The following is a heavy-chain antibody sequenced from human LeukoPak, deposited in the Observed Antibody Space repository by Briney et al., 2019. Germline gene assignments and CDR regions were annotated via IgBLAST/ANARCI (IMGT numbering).Heavy chain of an antibody. D-gene: IGHD3-22*01. CDR1: GFTFSSYG. J-gene: IGHJ4*02. CDR3: AKEFYYYDSSGYSPFDY. V-gene: IGHV3-30*18. CDR2: ISYDGSNK. Sequence: GGSLRLSCAASGFTFSSYGMHWVRQAPGKGLEWVAVISYDGSNKYYADSVKGRFTISRDNSKNTLYLQMNSLRAEDTAVYYCAKEFYYYDSSGYSPFDYWGQGTLVTVSS.